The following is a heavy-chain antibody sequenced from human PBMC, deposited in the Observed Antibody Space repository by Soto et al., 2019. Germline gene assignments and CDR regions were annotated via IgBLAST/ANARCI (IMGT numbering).Heavy chain of an antibody. CDR2: IYYSGST. CDR3: ARDQHWGSYRYPYY. CDR1: GGSISSYY. Sequence: SETLSLTCTVSGGSISSYYWSWIRQPPGKGLEWIGYIYYSGSTNYNPSLKSRVTISVDTSKNQFSLKLSSVTAADTAVYYCARDQHWGSYRYPYYWGQGTLVTVSS. J-gene: IGHJ4*02. V-gene: IGHV4-59*01. D-gene: IGHD3-16*02.